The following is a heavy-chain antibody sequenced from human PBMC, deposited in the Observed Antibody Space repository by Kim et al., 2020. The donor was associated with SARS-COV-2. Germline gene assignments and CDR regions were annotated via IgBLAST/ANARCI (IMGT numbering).Heavy chain of an antibody. CDR2: AYSNGRTT. D-gene: IGHD2-15*01. CDR1: GFTFNNYA. Sequence: GGSLRLSCEASGFTFNNYAMNWVRQAPGKGLEWVSVAYSNGRTTYFADAVKGRFTISRDNSKNTLYLQMNSLRVEDTAAYYCSKDEDPDCGVGNCYSPF. CDR3: SKDEDPDCGVGNCYSPF. V-gene: IGHV3-23*03. J-gene: IGHJ3*01.